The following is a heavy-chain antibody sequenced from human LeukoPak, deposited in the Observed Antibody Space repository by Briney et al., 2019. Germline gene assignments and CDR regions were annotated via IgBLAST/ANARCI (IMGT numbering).Heavy chain of an antibody. CDR3: AKGSWSEGYYYYYYMDV. V-gene: IGHV4-38-2*02. CDR2: INHSGST. Sequence: KPSETLSLTCTVSDYSISSGYYWSWIRQPPGKGLELIGEINHSGSTNYNPSLKSRVTISVDTSKNQFSLKLSSVTAADTAVYYCAKGSWSEGYYYYYYMDVWGKGTTVTISS. D-gene: IGHD2-15*01. J-gene: IGHJ6*03. CDR1: DYSISSGYY.